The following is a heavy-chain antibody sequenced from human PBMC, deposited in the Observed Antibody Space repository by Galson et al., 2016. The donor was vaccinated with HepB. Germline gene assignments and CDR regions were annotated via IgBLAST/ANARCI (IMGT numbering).Heavy chain of an antibody. CDR1: GFTFSNYW. CDR2: MKPDGSEA. Sequence: SLRLSCAASGFTFSNYWMNWVRQAPGKGLEWVANMKPDGSEAYYVDSMRGRFIVSRDNTKNSLYLQMNSLRAGDTAVYYCAREPRCSGNTSYNVGYYGMDVWGQGTTVTVSS. J-gene: IGHJ6*02. CDR3: AREPRCSGNTSYNVGYYGMDV. D-gene: IGHD2-2*02. V-gene: IGHV3-7*04.